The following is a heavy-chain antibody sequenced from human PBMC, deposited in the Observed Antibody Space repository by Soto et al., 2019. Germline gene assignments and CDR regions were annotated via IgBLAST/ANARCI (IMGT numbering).Heavy chain of an antibody. Sequence: ASETLSLTCTVSGDSINSSTSYWGLIRQSPGKGLEWIGSVFYLGSAYYKPSLKSRVTISVDTSKNQFSLKLNSVTAADTAVYYCASLPHSCSYYYYGMDVWGQGTTVTVSS. CDR1: GDSINSSTSY. D-gene: IGHD6-13*01. J-gene: IGHJ6*02. CDR3: ASLPHSCSYYYYGMDV. V-gene: IGHV4-39*07. CDR2: VFYLGSA.